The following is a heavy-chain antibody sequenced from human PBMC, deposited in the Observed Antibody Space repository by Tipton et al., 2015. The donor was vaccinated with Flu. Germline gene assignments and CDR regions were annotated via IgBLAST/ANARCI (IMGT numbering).Heavy chain of an antibody. CDR1: GGSISSYY. V-gene: IGHV4-59*01. CDR3: ARDGYCSSTSCHLGY. Sequence: TLSLTCTVSGGSISSYYWSWIRQPPGKGLEWIGYIYYSGSTNYNPSLKSRVTISVDTSKNQFSLKLSSVTAADTAVYYCARDGYCSSTSCHLGYWGQGTLVTVSS. CDR2: IYYSGST. D-gene: IGHD2-2*01. J-gene: IGHJ4*02.